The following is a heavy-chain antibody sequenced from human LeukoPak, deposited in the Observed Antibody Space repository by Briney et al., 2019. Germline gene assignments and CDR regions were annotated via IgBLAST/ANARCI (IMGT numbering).Heavy chain of an antibody. Sequence: SQTLSLTCTVSGGSISSGDYYRSWIHHPPGKGLEWIGYIYYSKSTYYHPSLKSRITISVDTSKNQFSLKVSSVTAADTAGYYCVRFLDSSGYEPDYWGQGTLVT. CDR2: IYYSKST. V-gene: IGHV4-30-4*01. CDR1: GGSISSGDYY. J-gene: IGHJ4*02. D-gene: IGHD3-22*01. CDR3: VRFLDSSGYEPDY.